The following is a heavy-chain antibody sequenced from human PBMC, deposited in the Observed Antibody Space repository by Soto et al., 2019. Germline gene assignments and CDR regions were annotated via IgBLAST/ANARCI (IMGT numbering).Heavy chain of an antibody. CDR3: ATLLGLVVPGTFDF. V-gene: IGHV3-15*01. J-gene: IGHJ4*02. CDR1: GCTFDNAW. CDR2: IKSKTHGGTT. D-gene: IGHD3-22*01. Sequence: GSLRLSCTASGCTFDNAWMSWFRQAPGKGLEWVGLIKSKTHGGTTEYAAAVKGRFTISRDDSKNTLYLQMNSLKTEGTAVYSRATLLGLVVPGTFDFWGQGTLVTVSS.